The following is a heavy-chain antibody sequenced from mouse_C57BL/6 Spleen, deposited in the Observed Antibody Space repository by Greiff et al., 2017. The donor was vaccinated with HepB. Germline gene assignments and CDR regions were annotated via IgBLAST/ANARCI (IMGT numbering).Heavy chain of an antibody. J-gene: IGHJ1*03. Sequence: VQLQQSGAELVRPGASVKLSCKASGYTFTDYYINWVKQRPGQGLEWIARFYPGSGNTYYNEKFKGKATLTAEKSSSTAYMQLSSLTSEDSAVYLCARRGPYWYFDVWGTGTTVTVSS. V-gene: IGHV1-76*01. CDR2: FYPGSGNT. CDR1: GYTFTDYY. CDR3: ARRGPYWYFDV.